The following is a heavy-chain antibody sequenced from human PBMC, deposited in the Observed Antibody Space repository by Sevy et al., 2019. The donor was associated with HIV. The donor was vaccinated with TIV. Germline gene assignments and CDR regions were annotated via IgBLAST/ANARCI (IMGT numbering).Heavy chain of an antibody. J-gene: IGHJ3*02. CDR2: IWYDGSNK. CDR3: AGDCDWLSAFDI. D-gene: IGHD3-9*01. V-gene: IGHV3-33*01. CDR1: GFTFSSYG. Sequence: GGSLRLSCAASGFTFSSYGMHWVRQAPGKGLEWVAVIWYDGSNKYYADSVKGRFTISRDNSKNTLYLQMNSLRAEDTSVYDCAGDCDWLSAFDIWGQGTMVTVSS.